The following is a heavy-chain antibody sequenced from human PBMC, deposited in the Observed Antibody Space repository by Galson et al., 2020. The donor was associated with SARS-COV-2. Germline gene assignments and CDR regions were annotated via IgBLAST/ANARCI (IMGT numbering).Heavy chain of an antibody. CDR1: GYTLTELS. D-gene: IGHD3-22*01. CDR3: AATPPYYYDSSGYYRGGWFDP. J-gene: IGHJ5*02. V-gene: IGHV1-24*01. Sequence: ASVKVSCKVSGYTLTELSMHWVRQAPGKGLEWMGGFDPEDGETIYAQKFQGRVTMTEDTSTDTAYMELSSLRSEDTAVYYCAATPPYYYDSSGYYRGGWFDPWGQGTLVTVS. CDR2: FDPEDGET.